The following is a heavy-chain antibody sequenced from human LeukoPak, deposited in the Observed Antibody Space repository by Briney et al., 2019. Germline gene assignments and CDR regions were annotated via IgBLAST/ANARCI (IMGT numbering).Heavy chain of an antibody. Sequence: ASVKVSCKASGYTFTSYAMGWVRQAPGHGLEWMGWINTNTGNPTYAQGFTGRFVFSLDTSVSTAYLQISSLKAEDTAVYYCARVHLGYYYGSGSYYLDYWGQGTLVTVSS. CDR3: ARVHLGYYYGSGSYYLDY. V-gene: IGHV7-4-1*02. J-gene: IGHJ4*02. CDR2: INTNTGNP. D-gene: IGHD3-10*01. CDR1: GYTFTSYA.